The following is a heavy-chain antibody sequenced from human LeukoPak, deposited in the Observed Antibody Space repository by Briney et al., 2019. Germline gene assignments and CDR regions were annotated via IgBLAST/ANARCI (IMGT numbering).Heavy chain of an antibody. D-gene: IGHD3-10*01. Sequence: SETLSLTCTVSGGSISSSSYYWSWIRQPPGKGLEWIGYIYYSGSTNYNPSLKSRVTISVDTSKNQFSLKLSSVTAADTAVYYCARCRFFYGSGSYYNDYWGQGTLVTVSS. CDR1: GGSISSSSYY. J-gene: IGHJ4*02. CDR2: IYYSGST. CDR3: ARCRFFYGSGSYYNDY. V-gene: IGHV4-61*01.